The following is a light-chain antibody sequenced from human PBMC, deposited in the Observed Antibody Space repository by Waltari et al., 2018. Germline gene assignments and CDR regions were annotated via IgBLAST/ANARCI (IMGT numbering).Light chain of an antibody. V-gene: IGKV4-1*01. CDR1: QSVLHSSNNKNY. CDR3: QQYYDIPYT. Sequence: DIVMTQSPDSLAVSLGERASINCKPSQSVLHSSNNKNYLAWHQQNPGQPPKLLIYWASTRESGVPDRFSGSGSGTDFTLTISSLQAEDVAVYYCQQYYDIPYTFGQGTKLEI. J-gene: IGKJ2*01. CDR2: WAS.